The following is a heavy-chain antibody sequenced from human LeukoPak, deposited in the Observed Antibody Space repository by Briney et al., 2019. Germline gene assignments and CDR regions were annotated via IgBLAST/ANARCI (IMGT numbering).Heavy chain of an antibody. V-gene: IGHV3-21*01. D-gene: IGHD3-3*01. CDR1: GFTFSSYS. CDR3: ARDYTRGYDFWSVRGDAFDI. CDR2: ISSSSSYI. Sequence: GGSLRLSCAASGFTFSSYSMNWVRKAPGKGLEWVSSISSSSSYIYYADSVKGRFTISRDNAKDSLYLQMNSLRAEDTAVYYCARDYTRGYDFWSVRGDAFDIWGQGTMVTVSS. J-gene: IGHJ3*02.